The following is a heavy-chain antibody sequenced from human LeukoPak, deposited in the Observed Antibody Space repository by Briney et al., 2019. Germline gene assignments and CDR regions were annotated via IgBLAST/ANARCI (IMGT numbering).Heavy chain of an antibody. Sequence: ASVKVSCKASGYTFTSYGISWVQQAPGQGLEWMGWISAYNGNTNYAQKLQGRVTMTTDTSTSTAYMELRSLRSDDTAVYYCARDVYYDSSGYYGGAYYFDYWGQGTLVTVSS. V-gene: IGHV1-18*01. CDR1: GYTFTSYG. J-gene: IGHJ4*02. D-gene: IGHD3-22*01. CDR3: ARDVYYDSSGYYGGAYYFDY. CDR2: ISAYNGNT.